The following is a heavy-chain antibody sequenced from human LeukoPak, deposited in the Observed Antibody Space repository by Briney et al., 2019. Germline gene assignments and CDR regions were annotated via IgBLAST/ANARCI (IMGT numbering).Heavy chain of an antibody. CDR1: GGSIGSYY. CDR2: IYYSGST. Sequence: SETLSLTCTVSGGSIGSYYWSWIRQPPGKGLEWIGYIYYSGSTNYNPSLKSRVTISVDTSKNQFSLKLSSVTAADTAVYYCARQRVGATPFFDYWGQGTLVTVSS. V-gene: IGHV4-59*08. CDR3: ARQRVGATPFFDY. D-gene: IGHD1-26*01. J-gene: IGHJ4*02.